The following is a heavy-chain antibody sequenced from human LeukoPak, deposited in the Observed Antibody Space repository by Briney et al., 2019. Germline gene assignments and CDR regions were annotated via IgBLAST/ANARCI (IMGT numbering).Heavy chain of an antibody. V-gene: IGHV3-21*04. CDR3: AKVPPAHDILTGTLVY. D-gene: IGHD3-9*01. CDR1: GFIFSRNW. Sequence: GGSLRLSCAASGFIFSRNWMHWVRQAPGKGLEWVSSISSSSSYIYYADSVKGRFTISRDNSKNTLYLQMNSLRAEDTAVYYCAKVPPAHDILTGTLVYWGQGTLVTVSS. CDR2: ISSSSSYI. J-gene: IGHJ4*02.